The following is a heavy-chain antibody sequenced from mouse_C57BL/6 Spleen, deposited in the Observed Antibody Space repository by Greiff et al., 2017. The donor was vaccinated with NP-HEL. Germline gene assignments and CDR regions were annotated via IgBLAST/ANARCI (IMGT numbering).Heavy chain of an antibody. D-gene: IGHD1-1*01. J-gene: IGHJ1*03. CDR2: ISSGSSTI. Sequence: VQLKESGGGLVKPGGSLKLSCAASGFTFSDYGMHWVRQAPEKGLEWVAYISSGSSTIYYADTVKGRFTISRDNAKNTLFLQMTSLRSEDTAMYYCARPDYYGSSSWYFDVWGTGTTVTVSS. CDR3: ARPDYYGSSSWYFDV. CDR1: GFTFSDYG. V-gene: IGHV5-17*01.